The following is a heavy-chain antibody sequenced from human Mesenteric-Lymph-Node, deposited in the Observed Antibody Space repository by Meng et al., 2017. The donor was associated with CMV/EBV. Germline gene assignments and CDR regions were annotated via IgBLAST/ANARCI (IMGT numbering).Heavy chain of an antibody. CDR1: GFTFSSYS. D-gene: IGHD4-17*01. CDR3: ARVDSSLRAFDY. J-gene: IGHJ4*02. CDR2: IETTGGTT. V-gene: IGHV3-48*04. Sequence: GESLKISCVVSGFTFSSYSMNWVRQAPGKGLEWVSYIETTGGTTYYADSVKGRFTISRDNAENSLYLQMNSLRAEDTAVYYCARVDSSLRAFDYWGQGTLVTVSS.